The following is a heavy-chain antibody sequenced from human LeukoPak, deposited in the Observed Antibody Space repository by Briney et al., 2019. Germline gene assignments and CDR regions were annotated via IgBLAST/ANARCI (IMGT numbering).Heavy chain of an antibody. J-gene: IGHJ4*02. CDR1: GGSVSSGSYY. Sequence: SETLSLTCTVSGGSVSSGSYYWSWIRQPPGKGLEWIGYIYYSGSTNYNPSLKSRVTISVDTSKNQFSLKLSSVTAADTAVYYCARGLVVGATRGGDYWGQGTLVTVSS. D-gene: IGHD1-26*01. CDR3: ARGLVVGATRGGDY. V-gene: IGHV4-61*01. CDR2: IYYSGST.